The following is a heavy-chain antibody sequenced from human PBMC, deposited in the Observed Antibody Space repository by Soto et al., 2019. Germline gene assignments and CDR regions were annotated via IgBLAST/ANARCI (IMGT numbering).Heavy chain of an antibody. CDR1: RYTFSTYA. D-gene: IGHD6-19*01. Sequence: GASVKVSCKAARYTFSTYAIHCVRQSPGQSLEWMGWINAGNGNTKYSQKFQGRVTITRDTSANTAYMELSSLRSEDTAVYYCARDGAVAGGINFDYWGQGTLVTVSS. CDR2: INAGNGNT. J-gene: IGHJ4*02. CDR3: ARDGAVAGGINFDY. V-gene: IGHV1-3*01.